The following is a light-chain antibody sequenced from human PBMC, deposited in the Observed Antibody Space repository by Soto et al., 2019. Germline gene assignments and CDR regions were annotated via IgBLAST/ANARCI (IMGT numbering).Light chain of an antibody. V-gene: IGLV3-12*02. CDR2: NDT. CDR3: QVRDTRGDHKDV. J-gene: IGLJ3*02. Sequence: SYELTQPHSVSVATQQMAWITCGGKDIGSKAVHWYQQKPGQDPVLVIYNDTSRTSGIFERFSDSNPWNTATLTITRIEGGDEADHLSQVRDTRGDHKDVFGGGTKLTV. CDR1: DIGSKA.